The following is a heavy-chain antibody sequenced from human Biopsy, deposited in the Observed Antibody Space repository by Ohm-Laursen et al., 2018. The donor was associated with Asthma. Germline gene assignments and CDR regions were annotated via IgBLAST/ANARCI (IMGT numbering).Heavy chain of an antibody. CDR1: GGTFSSHS. J-gene: IGHJ6*02. D-gene: IGHD4-17*01. CDR3: VTSGGDYGYFGLDV. Sequence: SSVKVSCNASGGTFSSHSISWVRQAPGQGLEWMGGIIPIFDTPNYAQKFQGRVTITADESTTTAYMELSSLRSEDTAAYYCVTSGGDYGYFGLDVWGQGTTVTVSS. V-gene: IGHV1-69*01. CDR2: IIPIFDTP.